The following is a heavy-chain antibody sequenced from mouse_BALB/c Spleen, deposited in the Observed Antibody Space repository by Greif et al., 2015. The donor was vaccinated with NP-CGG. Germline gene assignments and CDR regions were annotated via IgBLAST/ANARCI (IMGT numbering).Heavy chain of an antibody. CDR1: GFTFSSYA. Sequence: EVKVVESGGGLVKPGGSLKLSCAASGFTFSSYAMSWVRQTPEKRLEWVATISSGGSYTYYPDSVKGRFTISRDNAKNTLYLQMSSLRSEDTAMYYCARQRGSYYWGQGTSVTVSS. V-gene: IGHV5-9-3*01. CDR3: ARQRGSYY. J-gene: IGHJ4*01. CDR2: ISSGGSYT.